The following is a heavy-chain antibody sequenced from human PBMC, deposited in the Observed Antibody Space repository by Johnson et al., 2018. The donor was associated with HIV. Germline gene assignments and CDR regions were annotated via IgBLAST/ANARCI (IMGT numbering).Heavy chain of an antibody. Sequence: VHLVESGGGLVQRGGSLRLSCVASGVTVSNNYMIWVRQAPGKGLEWVSVIYSGGSTYQADSVKGRFNISRDNSQNTLYLQMNSLRAEDTAVYYCASRPGGDVCSGGSCRPNTYDGFDIWCKGTKVTVSS. D-gene: IGHD2-15*01. CDR2: IYSGGST. J-gene: IGHJ3*02. V-gene: IGHV3-66*01. CDR3: ASRPGGDVCSGGSCRPNTYDGFDI. CDR1: GVTVSNNY.